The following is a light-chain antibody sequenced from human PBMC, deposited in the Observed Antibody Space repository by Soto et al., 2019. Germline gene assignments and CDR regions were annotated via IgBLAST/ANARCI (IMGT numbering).Light chain of an antibody. CDR2: DVS. Sequence: QSVLTQPASVSGSPGQSITISCTGTSSDVGGYTYVSWYQQHPGKATKLMIYDVSNRPSGVANRFSGSKSANTASLTISGRQAEDAADYYCSSYTSSSTLRVFGGGNQLTVL. V-gene: IGLV2-14*01. CDR1: SSDVGGYTY. CDR3: SSYTSSSTLRV. J-gene: IGLJ3*02.